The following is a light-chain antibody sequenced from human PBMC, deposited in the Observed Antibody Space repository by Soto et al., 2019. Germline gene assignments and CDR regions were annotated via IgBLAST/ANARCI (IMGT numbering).Light chain of an antibody. V-gene: IGKV1-5*01. CDR2: DAS. J-gene: IGKJ3*01. CDR3: QQYKSYPFT. Sequence: DIQLTQAPSTLSASVGDRVSITFRASQSFSSWLAWYQQKPGKAPKLLIYDASSLQTGVPSRFSGSESGAEFTLTISGLQPDDFATYYCQQYKSYPFTFGRGTKVD. CDR1: QSFSSW.